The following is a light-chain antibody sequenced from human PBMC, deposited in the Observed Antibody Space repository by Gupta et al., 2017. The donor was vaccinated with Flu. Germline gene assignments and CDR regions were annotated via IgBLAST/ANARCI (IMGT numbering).Light chain of an antibody. J-gene: IGLJ1*01. CDR3: QVWDSSGDV. Sequence: AQGQAARISVGGNNIGDRSVHWYQQKPGQAPVLLVYDESDRPSGIPERFAGSNSGNTATLTISRVEAGDEDDYYCQVWDSSGDVFGTGTKVTVL. CDR1: NIGDRS. CDR2: DES. V-gene: IGLV3-21*02.